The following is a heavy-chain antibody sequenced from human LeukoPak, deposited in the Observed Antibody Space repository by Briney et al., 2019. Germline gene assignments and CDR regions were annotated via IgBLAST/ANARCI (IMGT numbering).Heavy chain of an antibody. J-gene: IGHJ4*02. V-gene: IGHV1-69*04. Sequence: SVKVSCKASGGTFSSYAISWVRQAPGQGLEWMGRIIPILGIANYAQKFQGRVTITADKSTSTAYMELSSLRSEDTAVYHCTTDPPLSTWGQGTLVTVSS. CDR2: IIPILGIA. CDR3: TTDPPLST. D-gene: IGHD2/OR15-2a*01. CDR1: GGTFSSYA.